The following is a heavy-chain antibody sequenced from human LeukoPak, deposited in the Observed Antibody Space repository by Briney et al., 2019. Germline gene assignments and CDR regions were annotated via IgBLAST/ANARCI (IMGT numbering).Heavy chain of an antibody. D-gene: IGHD4-23*01. V-gene: IGHV3-30*02. J-gene: IGHJ6*03. CDR2: IRHDGSNK. CDR1: GFTFSSYG. Sequence: GGSLRLSCAASGFTFSSYGMHWVRQAPGKGLEWVAFIRHDGSNKYYADSVKGRFTISRDNSKNTLYLQMNSLRAGDTAVYYCARHIPKPTVVKRGSYYYMDVWGKGTAVTVSS. CDR3: ARHIPKPTVVKRGSYYYMDV.